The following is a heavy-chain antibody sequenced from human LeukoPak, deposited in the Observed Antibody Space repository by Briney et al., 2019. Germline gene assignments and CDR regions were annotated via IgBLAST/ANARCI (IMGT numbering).Heavy chain of an antibody. Sequence: GASVKVSCKASGYTFTGYYMHWVRQAPGQGLEWMGWINPNSGGTNYAQKFQGRVTMTRDTSISTAYMELSRLRSDDTAVYYRARVRSGCSGGSCYFLYYFDYWGQGTLVTVSS. CDR2: INPNSGGT. CDR3: ARVRSGCSGGSCYFLYYFDY. J-gene: IGHJ4*02. V-gene: IGHV1-2*02. D-gene: IGHD2-15*01. CDR1: GYTFTGYY.